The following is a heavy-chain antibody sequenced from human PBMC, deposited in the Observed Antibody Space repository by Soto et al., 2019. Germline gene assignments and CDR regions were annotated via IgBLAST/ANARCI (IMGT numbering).Heavy chain of an antibody. CDR1: GYTFTGYA. CDR3: ARGYCSSTSCQYYFDY. CDR2: INGGNGDT. Sequence: ASVKVSCKASGYTFTGYAIHWVRQDPGQRLEWMGWINGGNGDTKYSQKFQGRVTITRDTSASTAYMELTSLGSEDTALYHCARGYCSSTSCQYYFDYWGQGTPVTVSS. J-gene: IGHJ4*02. D-gene: IGHD2-2*01. V-gene: IGHV1-3*01.